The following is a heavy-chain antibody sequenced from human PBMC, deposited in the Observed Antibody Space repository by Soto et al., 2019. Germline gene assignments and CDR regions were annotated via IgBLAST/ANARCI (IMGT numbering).Heavy chain of an antibody. CDR2: IYYSGST. V-gene: IGHV4-31*03. CDR3: ARRIVVVVAATPEDWFDP. Sequence: QVQLQESGPGLVKPSQTLSLTCTVSGGSISSGGYYWSWIRQHPGKGLEWIGYIYYSGSTYYNPSLKRRVTISVDTSKNQFSLKLSSVTAADTAVYYCARRIVVVVAATPEDWFDPWGQGTLVTVSS. CDR1: GGSISSGGYY. J-gene: IGHJ5*02. D-gene: IGHD2-15*01.